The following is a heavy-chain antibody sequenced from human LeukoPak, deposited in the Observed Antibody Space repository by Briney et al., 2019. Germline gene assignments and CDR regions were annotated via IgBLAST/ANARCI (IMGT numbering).Heavy chain of an antibody. J-gene: IGHJ4*02. CDR1: GGSISSYY. D-gene: IGHD4-23*01. CDR3: ARDDYGGYFDY. Sequence: SETLSLTCTVSGGSISSYYWSWIRQPPGKGLEWIGYIYYSGSTNYNPSLKSRVTISVDTSKNQLSLKLSSVTAADTAVYYCARDDYGGYFDYWGQGTLVTVSS. V-gene: IGHV4-59*01. CDR2: IYYSGST.